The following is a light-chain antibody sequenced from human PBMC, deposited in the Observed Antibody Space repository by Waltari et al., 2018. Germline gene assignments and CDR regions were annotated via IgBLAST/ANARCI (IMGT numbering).Light chain of an antibody. J-gene: IGKJ4*01. Sequence: DIQLTQSPSALSASVGDRITISFRASQSAYINLAWYQQNTGKAPKVLVNKASKLENGVPSRFSGSGSETEFTFTISSLQPDDFATYYCQQYNKLPVTFGGGTRVDVK. V-gene: IGKV1-5*03. CDR3: QQYNKLPVT. CDR1: QSAYIN. CDR2: KAS.